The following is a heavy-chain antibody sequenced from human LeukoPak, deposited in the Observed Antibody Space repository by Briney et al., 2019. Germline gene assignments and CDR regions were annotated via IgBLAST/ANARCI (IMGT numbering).Heavy chain of an antibody. CDR3: VRHHLSYSSGWYG. CDR1: GGSISSSDFY. V-gene: IGHV4-39*01. J-gene: IGHJ4*02. CDR2: TFYSGST. Sequence: MASETLSLTCSVSGGSISSSDFYWGWIRQPPGKGLEWIGSTFYSGSTNYNPSLKSRVTISVDTSKNQFSLKVTSVTAADTAVYYCVRHHLSYSSGWYGWGQGTLVTVSS. D-gene: IGHD6-19*01.